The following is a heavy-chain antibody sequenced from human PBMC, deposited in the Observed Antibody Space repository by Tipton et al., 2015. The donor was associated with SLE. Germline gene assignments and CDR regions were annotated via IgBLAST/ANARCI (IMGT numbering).Heavy chain of an antibody. Sequence: TLSLTCTVSGGSISSYYWSWIRQPPGKGLEWIGYIHYSGSTNYNPSLKSRVTISVDTSKNQFSLKLSSVTAADTAVYYCARESPYYYNSSGYRWGQGTLVTVSS. CDR3: ARESPYYYNSSGYR. CDR2: IHYSGST. CDR1: GGSISSYY. D-gene: IGHD3-22*01. J-gene: IGHJ4*02. V-gene: IGHV4-59*01.